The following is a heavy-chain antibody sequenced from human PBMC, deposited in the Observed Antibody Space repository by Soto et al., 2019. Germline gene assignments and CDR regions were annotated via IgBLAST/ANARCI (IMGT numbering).Heavy chain of an antibody. Sequence: SETLSLTCTVSGGSISSYYWNWIRQPPGKGLEWIGYIYYSGSTKYNPSLKSRVTISVDTSKNQFSLKVRSVTAADTAVYYCARADFDSWGQRTLVTVSS. CDR1: GGSISSYY. CDR2: IYYSGST. J-gene: IGHJ4*02. CDR3: ARADFDS. V-gene: IGHV4-59*01.